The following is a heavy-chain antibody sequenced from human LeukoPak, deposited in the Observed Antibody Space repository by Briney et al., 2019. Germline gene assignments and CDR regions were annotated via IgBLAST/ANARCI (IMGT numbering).Heavy chain of an antibody. CDR2: IYHSGST. V-gene: IGHV4-39*07. J-gene: IGHJ4*02. CDR3: ARDHSYDYVWGFDY. Sequence: KPSETLSLTCTVSGGSISSSSYYWGWIRQPPGKGLEWIGSIYHSGSTYYNPSLKSRVTISVDTSKNQFSLKLSSVTAADTAVYYCARDHSYDYVWGFDYWGQGTLVTVSS. CDR1: GGSISSSSYY. D-gene: IGHD3-16*01.